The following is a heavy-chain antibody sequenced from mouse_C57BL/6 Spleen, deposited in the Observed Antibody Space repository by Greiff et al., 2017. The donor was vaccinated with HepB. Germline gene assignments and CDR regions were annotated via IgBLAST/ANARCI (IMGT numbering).Heavy chain of an antibody. CDR1: GYTFTSYD. Sequence: VQLQQSGPELVKPGASVKLSCKASGYTFTSYDINWVKQRLGQGLEWIGWIYPRDGSTKYNEKFKGKATLTVDTSSSTAYMELHSLTSEDSAVYFCARERNDYDVWYFDYWGQGTTLTVSS. D-gene: IGHD2-4*01. CDR3: ARERNDYDVWYFDY. J-gene: IGHJ2*01. V-gene: IGHV1-85*01. CDR2: IYPRDGST.